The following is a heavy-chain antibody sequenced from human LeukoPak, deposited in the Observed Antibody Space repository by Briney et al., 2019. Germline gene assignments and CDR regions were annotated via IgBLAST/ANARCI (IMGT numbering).Heavy chain of an antibody. CDR1: GFTFSSYG. CDR3: ARVPGGDGFNSGDY. V-gene: IGHV3-30*05. J-gene: IGHJ4*02. D-gene: IGHD5-24*01. CDR2: TSLDGSRT. Sequence: GGSLRLSCAASGFTFSSYGMHWVRQAPGGGLEWLALTSLDGSRTFYADSVKGRFIISRDNSKNTLYLQMNTLRPEDTAIYYCARVPGGDGFNSGDYWGQGILVTVSS.